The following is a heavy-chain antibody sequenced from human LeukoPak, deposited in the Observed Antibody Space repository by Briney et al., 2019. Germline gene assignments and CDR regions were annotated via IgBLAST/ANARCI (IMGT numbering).Heavy chain of an antibody. J-gene: IGHJ2*01. Sequence: PSETLSLTCAVSGYSIGSGYHWGWIRQPPGKGLEWIGSIYHSGTYYKPSLTSRVTISVDTSKNQFSLKVSSVTAADTAVYYCARDRSGFVRYFDLWGRGTLVTVSS. D-gene: IGHD3-16*01. V-gene: IGHV4-38-2*02. CDR1: GYSIGSGYH. CDR3: ARDRSGFVRYFDL. CDR2: IYHSGT.